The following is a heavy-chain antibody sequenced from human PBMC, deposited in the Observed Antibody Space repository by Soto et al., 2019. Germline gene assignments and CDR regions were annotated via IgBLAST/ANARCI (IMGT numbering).Heavy chain of an antibody. CDR2: IYWNDDK. CDR3: AHRRSDSSRWYPPPPDY. D-gene: IGHD6-13*01. CDR1: GFSLSTSGVG. Sequence: SGPTLVNPTQTLTLTCTFSGFSLSTSGVGVGWIRQPPGKALEWLALIYWNDDKRYSPSLKSRLTITKDTSKNQVVLTMTNMEPLGTAPFFLAHRRSDSSRWYPPPPDYWGQGTLVTVSS. J-gene: IGHJ4*02. V-gene: IGHV2-5*01.